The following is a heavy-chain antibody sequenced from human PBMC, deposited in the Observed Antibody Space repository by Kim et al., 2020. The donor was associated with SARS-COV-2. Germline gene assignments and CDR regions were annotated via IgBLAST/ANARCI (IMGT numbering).Heavy chain of an antibody. CDR1: GFTFSSYA. V-gene: IGHV3-23*01. CDR2: ISGSGGST. CDR3: AKCPVTYIGSPFDS. J-gene: IGHJ4*01. D-gene: IGHD6-6*01. Sequence: GESLKISCAASGFTFSSYAMSWVRQAPGKGLEWVSAISGSGGSTYYADSVKGRFTISRDNSKNTLYLQMNSLRAEDTAVYYCAKCPVTYIGSPFDSWGQATLVTVSS.